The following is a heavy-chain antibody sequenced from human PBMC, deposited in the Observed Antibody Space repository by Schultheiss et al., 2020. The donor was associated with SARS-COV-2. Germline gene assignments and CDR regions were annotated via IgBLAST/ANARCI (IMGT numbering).Heavy chain of an antibody. V-gene: IGHV3-15*01. CDR3: TTCADYYYYGMDV. J-gene: IGHJ6*02. Sequence: GGSLRLSCAASGFTFSDYAMSWVRQAPGKGLEWVGRIKSKTDGGTTDYAAPVKGRFTISRDDSKNTLYLQMNSLKTEDTAVYYCTTCADYYYYGMDVWGQGTTVTVAS. CDR2: IKSKTDGGTT. CDR1: GFTFSDYA.